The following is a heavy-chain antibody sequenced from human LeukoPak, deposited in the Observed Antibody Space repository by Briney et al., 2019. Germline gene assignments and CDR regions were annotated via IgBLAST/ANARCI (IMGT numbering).Heavy chain of an antibody. CDR2: INPNSGGT. Sequence: ASVKVSCKASGYTFTGYYMHWVRQAPGQGLEWMGWINPNSGGTNYAQKFQGRFTMTRDTSISTAYMELSRLRSDDTAVYYCARVKIVVVPAAIGHFDYWGQGTLVTVSS. CDR3: ARVKIVVVPAAIGHFDY. D-gene: IGHD2-2*02. CDR1: GYTFTGYY. J-gene: IGHJ4*02. V-gene: IGHV1-2*02.